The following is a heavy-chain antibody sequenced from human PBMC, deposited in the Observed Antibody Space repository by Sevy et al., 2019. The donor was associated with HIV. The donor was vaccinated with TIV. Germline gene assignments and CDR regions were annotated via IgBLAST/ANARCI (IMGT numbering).Heavy chain of an antibody. V-gene: IGHV1-24*01. J-gene: IGHJ4*02. CDR3: ATTKDYYENSGDPFDY. Sequence: ASVKVSCKVSGYTLTKLSMHWVRQAPGKGLEWMGTFDPEDGETIYAQKFQGRVTMTEDTSTDTAYMELSSLRSEDTAVYYCATTKDYYENSGDPFDYWGQGTLVTVYS. D-gene: IGHD3-22*01. CDR1: GYTLTKLS. CDR2: FDPEDGET.